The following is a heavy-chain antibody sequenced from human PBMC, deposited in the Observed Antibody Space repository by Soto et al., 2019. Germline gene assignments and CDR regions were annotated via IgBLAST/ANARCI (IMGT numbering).Heavy chain of an antibody. CDR1: GYTFTSYY. D-gene: IGHD3-22*01. CDR3: ERDGRNYYDSSGYYSDAFDI. Sequence: ASVKVSCKASGYTFTSYYMHWVRQAPGQGLEWMGIINPSGGSTSYAQKFQGRVTMTRDTSASTVYMELSSLRFEDTAVYYCERDGRNYYDSSGYYSDAFDIWGKGTMVTASS. CDR2: INPSGGST. V-gene: IGHV1-46*01. J-gene: IGHJ3*02.